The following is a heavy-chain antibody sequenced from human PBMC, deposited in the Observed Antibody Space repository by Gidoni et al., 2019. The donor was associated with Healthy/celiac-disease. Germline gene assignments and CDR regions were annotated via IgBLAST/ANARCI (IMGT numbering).Heavy chain of an antibody. V-gene: IGHV3-73*02. CDR3: TRQANDDYPWELSAFDI. Sequence: EVQLVESGGGLVQPGGSLKLSCAASGFTFSGSAMHWVRQASGKGLEWVGRIRSKANSYATAYAASVKGRFTISRDDSKNTAYLQMNSLKTEDTAVYYCTRQANDDYPWELSAFDIWGQGTMVTVSS. CDR1: GFTFSGSA. CDR2: IRSKANSYAT. D-gene: IGHD3-16*01. J-gene: IGHJ3*02.